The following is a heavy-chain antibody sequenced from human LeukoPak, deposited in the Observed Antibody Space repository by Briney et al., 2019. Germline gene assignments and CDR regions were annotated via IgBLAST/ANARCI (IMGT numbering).Heavy chain of an antibody. J-gene: IGHJ4*02. CDR1: GGSISSSSYY. CDR2: IYYSGST. V-gene: IGHV4-39*01. Sequence: SETLSLTCTVSGGSISSSSYYWGWIRQPPGKGLEWIGSIYYSGSTYYNPSLKSRVTISVDTSKNQFSLKLSSVTAADTAVYYCARHRLPSSGWYLGYFDYWGQGTLSPSPQ. D-gene: IGHD6-19*01. CDR3: ARHRLPSSGWYLGYFDY.